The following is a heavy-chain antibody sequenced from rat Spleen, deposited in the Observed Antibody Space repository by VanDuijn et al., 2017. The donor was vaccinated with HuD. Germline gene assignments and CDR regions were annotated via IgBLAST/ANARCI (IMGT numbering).Heavy chain of an antibody. Sequence: EVQLVESGGGLVQPGRSIKLSCAASGFAFSHYGMAWVLQAPTKGLEWIASISYDGDNTYYRDSVKGRFTISRDNAKSTLYLQMNSLRSEDTATYYCSSNNFDYWGRGVVVTVSS. CDR1: GFAFSHYG. CDR2: ISYDGDNT. J-gene: IGHJ2*01. V-gene: IGHV5-20*01. D-gene: IGHD1-10*01. CDR3: SSNNFDY.